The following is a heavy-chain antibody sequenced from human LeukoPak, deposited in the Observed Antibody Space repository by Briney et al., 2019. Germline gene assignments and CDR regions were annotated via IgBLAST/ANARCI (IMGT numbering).Heavy chain of an antibody. CDR3: ARALTITTNFDC. J-gene: IGHJ4*02. CDR2: IIPIFGTA. V-gene: IGHV1-69*01. CDR1: GGTFSSYA. Sequence: SVKVSCKASGGTFSSYAISWVRQAPGQGLEWMGGIIPIFGTANYAQKFQGRVTITADESTSTAYMELSSLRSEDTAVYYCARALTITTNFDCWGQGTLVTVSS. D-gene: IGHD4-11*01.